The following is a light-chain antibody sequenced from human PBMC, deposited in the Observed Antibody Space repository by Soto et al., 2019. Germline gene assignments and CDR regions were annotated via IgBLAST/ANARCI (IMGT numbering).Light chain of an antibody. V-gene: IGKV3-15*01. Sequence: EIVRTQSPATLSVSPGERATLSCRASQSVSSNLAWYQQKPGQAPRLLIYGASTRATGIPARFSGSGSGTEFTLTIRSLQSEDFAVYYCQQYTYWPTFGQGTKVDI. CDR3: QQYTYWPT. J-gene: IGKJ1*01. CDR1: QSVSSN. CDR2: GAS.